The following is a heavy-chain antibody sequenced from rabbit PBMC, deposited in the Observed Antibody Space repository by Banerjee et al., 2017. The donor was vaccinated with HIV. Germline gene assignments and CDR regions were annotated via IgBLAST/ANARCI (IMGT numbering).Heavy chain of an antibody. D-gene: IGHD3-3*01. CDR3: ATELTANDAL. CDR2: IGAGSGAT. Sequence: QSLEESGGDLVKPGASLTLTCKASGFCFSSGYWICWVRQAPGKGLEWIGCIGAGSGATYYASWAKGRFTISKTSSTTVDLKMTSLTAADTATYFCATELTANDALWGQGTLVTVS. J-gene: IGHJ6*01. CDR1: GFCFSSGYW. V-gene: IGHV1S40*01.